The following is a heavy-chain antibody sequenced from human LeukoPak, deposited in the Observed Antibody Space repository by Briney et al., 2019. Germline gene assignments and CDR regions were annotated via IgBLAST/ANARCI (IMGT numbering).Heavy chain of an antibody. J-gene: IGHJ4*02. CDR3: ARGLGYCSSTSCYEGDY. V-gene: IGHV4-59*01. D-gene: IGHD2-2*01. CDR2: IYYSGST. Sequence: KPSETLSLTCTVSGGSISSYYWSWIRQPPGKGLEWIGYIYYSGSTNYNPSLKSRVTISVDTSKNQFSLKLSSVTAADTAVYYCARGLGYCSSTSCYEGDYWGQGTLVTVSS. CDR1: GGSISSYY.